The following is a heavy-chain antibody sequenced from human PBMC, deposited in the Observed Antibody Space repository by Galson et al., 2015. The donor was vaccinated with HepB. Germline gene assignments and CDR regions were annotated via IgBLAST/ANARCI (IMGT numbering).Heavy chain of an antibody. J-gene: IGHJ6*02. V-gene: IGHV6-1*01. CDR2: TYYRSKWYD. CDR1: GDSVSSNSAA. Sequence: CAISGDSVSSNSAAWNWIRQSPSRGLEWLGRTYYRSKWYDDYAVSVKSRIAINPDTSKNQFSLQLNSVTPEDTAVYYCARSFWRNIRGTYYCYAMDVWGQGTTVTVSS. D-gene: IGHD3-3*01. CDR3: ARSFWRNIRGTYYCYAMDV.